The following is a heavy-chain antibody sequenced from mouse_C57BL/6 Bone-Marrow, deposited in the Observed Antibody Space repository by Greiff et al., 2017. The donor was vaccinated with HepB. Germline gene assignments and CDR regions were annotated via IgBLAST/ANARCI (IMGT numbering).Heavy chain of an antibody. CDR3: ARWTTVVATDWYFDV. Sequence: QVQLQQSGAELVKPGASVKLSCKASGYTFTSYWMHWVKQRPGRGLEWIGRIDPNSGGTKYNEKFKSKATLTVDKPSSTAYMQLSSLTSEDSAVYYCARWTTVVATDWYFDVWGTGTTVTVSS. CDR2: IDPNSGGT. CDR1: GYTFTSYW. D-gene: IGHD1-1*01. J-gene: IGHJ1*03. V-gene: IGHV1-72*01.